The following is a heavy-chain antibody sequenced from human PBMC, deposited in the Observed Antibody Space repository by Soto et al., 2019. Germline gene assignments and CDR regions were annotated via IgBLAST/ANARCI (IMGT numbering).Heavy chain of an antibody. CDR1: GDSVSSNSAA. V-gene: IGHV6-1*01. D-gene: IGHD2-8*01. CDR2: TYYRSKWYN. CDR3: AREEVPQWFTKRYYGMDV. Sequence: SHTLSLTRAISGDSVSSNSAAWNWIRQSPSRGLEWLGRTYYRSKWYNDYAVSVKSRITINPDTSKNQFSLQLNSVTPEDTAVYYCAREEVPQWFTKRYYGMDVWGQGTTVTVSS. J-gene: IGHJ6*02.